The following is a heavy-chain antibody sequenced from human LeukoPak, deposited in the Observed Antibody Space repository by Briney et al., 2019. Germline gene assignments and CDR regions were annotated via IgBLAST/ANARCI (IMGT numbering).Heavy chain of an antibody. Sequence: PGGSLRLSCAASGFTFSSYAMSWVRQAPGKGLEWVSAISDSGGSTYYADSVKGRFTISRDNSKNTLYLQMNNLRAEDTAVYYCARDANYYFDYWGQGTLVTVSS. J-gene: IGHJ4*02. CDR3: ARDANYYFDY. D-gene: IGHD1-7*01. CDR2: ISDSGGST. V-gene: IGHV3-23*01. CDR1: GFTFSSYA.